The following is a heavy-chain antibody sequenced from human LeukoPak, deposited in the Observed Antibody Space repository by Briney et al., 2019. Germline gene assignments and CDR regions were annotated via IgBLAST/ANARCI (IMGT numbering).Heavy chain of an antibody. J-gene: IGHJ4*02. CDR1: GYSISSGYY. D-gene: IGHD3-3*01. V-gene: IGHV4-38-2*02. CDR3: ARELGFLEWLYYFDY. Sequence: SETLSLTCTVSGYSISSGYYWGWIRQPPGKGLEWIGSTYHSGSTYYNPSLKSRVTISVDTSKNQFSLKLSSVTAADTAVYYCARELGFLEWLYYFDYWGQGTLVTVSS. CDR2: TYHSGST.